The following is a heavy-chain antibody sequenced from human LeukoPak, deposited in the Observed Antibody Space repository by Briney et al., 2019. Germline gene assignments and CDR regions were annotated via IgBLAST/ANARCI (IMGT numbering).Heavy chain of an antibody. V-gene: IGHV1-2*02. CDR1: GYTFTDFY. D-gene: IGHD6-19*01. CDR2: VNPNGGGT. CDR3: GYSRGWYALHM. Sequence: ASVKVSCKASGYTFTDFYMHWVRQAPGQGLEWMGWVNPNGGGTKYAQKFQDRVTMTRDTSISTAYMEVSRLTSDDTAMYYCGYSRGWYALHMWGQGTMVTVSS. J-gene: IGHJ3*02.